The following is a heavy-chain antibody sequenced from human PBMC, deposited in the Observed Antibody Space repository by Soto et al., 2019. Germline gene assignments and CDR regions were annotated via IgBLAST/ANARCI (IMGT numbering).Heavy chain of an antibody. CDR3: ARGGGITFNWFDP. Sequence: QLQLQESGPGLVKPSETLSLTCTVSGGSISSFNYFWGWIRQPPGKGLEWIGSLSYSGNTYYNPSLQSRVTISVDTSKKQCTLTLRSVTAADTAVYYCARGGGITFNWFDPWGQGTLVTVSP. J-gene: IGHJ5*02. CDR2: LSYSGNT. V-gene: IGHV4-39*01. D-gene: IGHD2-15*01. CDR1: GGSISSFNYF.